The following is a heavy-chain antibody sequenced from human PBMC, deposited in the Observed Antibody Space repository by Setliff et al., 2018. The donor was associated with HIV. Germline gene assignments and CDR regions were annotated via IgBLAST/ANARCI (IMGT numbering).Heavy chain of an antibody. CDR2: INTNTGNP. J-gene: IGHJ6*03. D-gene: IGHD3-3*01. V-gene: IGHV7-4-1*01. CDR1: GYSLTSYS. CDR3: TRDHTPPPNYDFWSGQIDLRNIFYYMDV. Sequence: ASVKVSCKASGYSLTSYSINWVRQAPGQGLEWMGYINTNTGNPTYAQGFKGRFVFSVDTPVSTAYLQIFSLKTEDTAVYYCTRDHTPPPNYDFWSGQIDLRNIFYYMDVWGTGSPVTV.